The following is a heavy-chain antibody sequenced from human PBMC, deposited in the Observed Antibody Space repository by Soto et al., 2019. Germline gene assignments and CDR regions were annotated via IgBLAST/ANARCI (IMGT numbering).Heavy chain of an antibody. Sequence: QGHLVQSGAEVKKPGASVKVSCKASGYTFTSYGISWVRHAPGQGLEWMGWISAYNGNTNYAQKLQGRVTMTTDTSTSADYVELRSLRADDTAVYYCARDSAVAAAGTEGMDVWGQGTTVTVSS. CDR1: GYTFTSYG. J-gene: IGHJ6*02. D-gene: IGHD6-13*01. V-gene: IGHV1-18*01. CDR2: ISAYNGNT. CDR3: ARDSAVAAAGTEGMDV.